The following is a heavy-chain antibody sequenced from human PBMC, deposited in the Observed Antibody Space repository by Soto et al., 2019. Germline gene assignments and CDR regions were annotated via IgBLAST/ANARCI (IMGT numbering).Heavy chain of an antibody. CDR2: ISSSSSYI. CDR3: AKDIKCEDFTYGYFYYGMDV. CDR1: GFTFNSYS. Sequence: GGSLRLSCAASGFTFNSYSMNWVRQAPGKGLEWVSSISSSSSYIYYADSVKGRFTISRDNSKNTLHLEMITLRPEDTAVYYCAKDIKCEDFTYGYFYYGMDVWGQGTTVTVSS. V-gene: IGHV3-21*01. J-gene: IGHJ6*02. D-gene: IGHD3-10*01.